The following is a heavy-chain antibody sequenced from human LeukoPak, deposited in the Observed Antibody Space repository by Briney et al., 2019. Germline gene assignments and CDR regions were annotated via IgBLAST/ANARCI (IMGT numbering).Heavy chain of an antibody. J-gene: IGHJ4*02. CDR2: INRDGSDK. V-gene: IGHV3-7*01. D-gene: IGHD6-13*01. CDR1: GCTFSTYW. CDR3: ARENSLGYSSSWYKGYYFDY. Sequence: PGGSLRLSCAASGCTFSTYWMTWVRRAPGKGLEWVANINRDGSDKYYVDSVKGRFTISRDNAKNSLYLQMNSLRAEDTAVYYCARENSLGYSSSWYKGYYFDYWGQGTLVTVSS.